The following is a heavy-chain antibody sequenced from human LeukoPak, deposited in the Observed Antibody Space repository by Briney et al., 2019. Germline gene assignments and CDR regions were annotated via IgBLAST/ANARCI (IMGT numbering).Heavy chain of an antibody. CDR2: IIPVLGIA. CDR3: ARVGSGSYDY. CDR1: GGTFSSYA. Sequence: ASVKVSCKASGGTFSSYAISWVRQAPGQGLEWMGRIIPVLGIANYAQKFQGRVTITADKSTNTAYMELSSLRSEGTAVFYCARVGSGSYDYWGQGTLVTVSS. D-gene: IGHD1-26*01. V-gene: IGHV1-69*04. J-gene: IGHJ4*02.